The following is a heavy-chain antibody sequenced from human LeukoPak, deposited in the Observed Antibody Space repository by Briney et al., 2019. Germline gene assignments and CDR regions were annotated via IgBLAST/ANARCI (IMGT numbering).Heavy chain of an antibody. V-gene: IGHV1-18*01. CDR2: ISAYNGNT. Sequence: ASVKVSCKASGYTFTSYGISWVRQAPGQGLEWMGWISAYNGNTNYAQKLQGRVTMTTDTSTSTAYMELRSPRSGDTAVYYCARSPVPYSSSQAPRFDYWGQGTLVTVSS. CDR1: GYTFTSYG. D-gene: IGHD6-13*01. CDR3: ARSPVPYSSSQAPRFDY. J-gene: IGHJ4*02.